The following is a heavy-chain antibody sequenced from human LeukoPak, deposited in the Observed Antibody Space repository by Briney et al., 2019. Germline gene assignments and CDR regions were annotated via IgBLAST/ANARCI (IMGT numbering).Heavy chain of an antibody. J-gene: IGHJ6*03. CDR1: GGSISSGIYY. V-gene: IGHV4-61*02. CDR2: IYTSGST. CDR3: ARDPGDYSLEWGDKYYYMDV. D-gene: IGHD4-17*01. Sequence: SETLSLTCTVSGGSISSGIYYWSWIRQPAGKGLEWIGRIYTSGSTNYNPSPKSRVTISVDTSKNQFSLKLSSVTAADTAVYYCARDPGDYSLEWGDKYYYMDVWGKGTTVTISS.